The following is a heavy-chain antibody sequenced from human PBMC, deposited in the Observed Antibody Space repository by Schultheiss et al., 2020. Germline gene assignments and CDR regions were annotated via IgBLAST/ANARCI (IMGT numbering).Heavy chain of an antibody. CDR3: ARTGYSSSWTDFDY. J-gene: IGHJ4*02. V-gene: IGHV2-70*04. D-gene: IGHD6-13*01. CDR2: IDWDDDK. Sequence: SCPTLVKPTQTLTLTCTFSGFSLSTSGMRVSWIRQPPGKALEWLARIDWDDDKFYSTSLKTRLTISKDTSKNQVVLTMTNMDPVDTATYYCARTGYSSSWTDFDYWGQGTRVTVAS. CDR1: GFSLSTSGMR.